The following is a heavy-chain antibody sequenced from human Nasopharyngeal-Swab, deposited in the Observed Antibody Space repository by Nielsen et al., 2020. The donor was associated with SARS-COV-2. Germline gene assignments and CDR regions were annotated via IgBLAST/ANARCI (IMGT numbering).Heavy chain of an antibody. J-gene: IGHJ4*02. D-gene: IGHD6-13*01. CDR3: ARGQDGAAAAL. CDR2: VHYDGST. Sequence: SETLSLTCAVSGGSISSSTNYCWVWIRQPPGKGLEWIGTVHYDGSTYYSPSLKSRVIISVDTSKNQLSLKLTSLTAADTAMYYCARGQDGAAAALWGQGTLVTVSS. V-gene: IGHV4-39*07. CDR1: GGSISSSTNYC.